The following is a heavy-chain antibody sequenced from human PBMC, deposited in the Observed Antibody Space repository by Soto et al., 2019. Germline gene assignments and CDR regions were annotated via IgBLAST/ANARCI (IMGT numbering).Heavy chain of an antibody. CDR3: ARVSKDASGYYYGAFDI. CDR1: GDYIASTSY. CDR2: IYHSGGT. D-gene: IGHD3-22*01. J-gene: IGHJ3*02. Sequence: SETQSLTSSVSGDYIASTSYWSWVRQPPGKGLEWIGEIYHSGGTNSNPSLKSRVTMSVDKSKNQFSLRLSSVTAADTALYYCARVSKDASGYYYGAFDIWGQGTMVT. V-gene: IGHV4-4*02.